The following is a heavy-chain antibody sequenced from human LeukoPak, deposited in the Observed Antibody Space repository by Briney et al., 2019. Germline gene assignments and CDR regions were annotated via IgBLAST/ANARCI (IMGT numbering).Heavy chain of an antibody. J-gene: IGHJ4*02. Sequence: GGTLRLSCAASGFTFSSYAMNWVRQAPGKGLEWVSASNGGSTYYADSVKGRFTISRDNSKNTLYLQMNSLRAEDTAVYYCAKGPLPRIDYWGQGTLVTVSS. CDR2: SNGGST. CDR3: AKGPLPRIDY. CDR1: GFTFSSYA. V-gene: IGHV3-23*01.